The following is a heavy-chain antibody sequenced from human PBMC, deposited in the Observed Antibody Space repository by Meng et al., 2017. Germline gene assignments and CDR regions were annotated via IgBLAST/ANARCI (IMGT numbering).Heavy chain of an antibody. CDR2: INHSGST. Sequence: QGQLQEGGGGLLKPSETLSLPCAGYGGSFSGYYWSWIRQPPGKGLEWIGEINHSGSTNYNPSLKSRVTISVDTSKNQFSLKLSSVTAADTAVYYCAREVVAALDYWGQGTLVTVSS. D-gene: IGHD2-15*01. CDR1: GGSFSGYY. J-gene: IGHJ4*02. CDR3: AREVVAALDY. V-gene: IGHV4-34*01.